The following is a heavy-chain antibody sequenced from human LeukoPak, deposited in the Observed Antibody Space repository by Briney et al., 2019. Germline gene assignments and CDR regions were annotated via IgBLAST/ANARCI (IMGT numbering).Heavy chain of an antibody. CDR1: GGSISSYY. CDR2: IESKSDGGTT. J-gene: IGHJ4*02. D-gene: IGHD2-8*02. CDR3: LVQYFFDY. V-gene: IGHV3-15*04. Sequence: PSETLSLTCTVSGGSISSYYWSWIRQPPGKGLEWVGRIESKSDGGTTDYAAPVKGRCIISRDDSESTLYLELSSLKIEDTGIYYCLVQYFFDYWGQGTLVTVSS.